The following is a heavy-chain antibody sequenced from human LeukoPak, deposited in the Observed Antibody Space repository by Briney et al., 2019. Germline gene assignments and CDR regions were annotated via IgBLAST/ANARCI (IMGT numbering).Heavy chain of an antibody. CDR3: AKDATPFNSIWDYFDS. CDR2: IGGGDDI. Sequence: GGSLRLSCAASGFTLSNYAMNWVRQAPGKGLEWVAGIGGGDDIYYADSVKGRFTGSRDDSKNTIYLQMSSLRIEDTAIYYCAKDATPFNSIWDYFDSWGQGTLVTVS. J-gene: IGHJ4*02. V-gene: IGHV3-23*01. D-gene: IGHD4-23*01. CDR1: GFTLSNYA.